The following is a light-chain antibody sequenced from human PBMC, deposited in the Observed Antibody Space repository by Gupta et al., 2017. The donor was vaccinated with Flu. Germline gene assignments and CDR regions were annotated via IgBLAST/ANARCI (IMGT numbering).Light chain of an antibody. V-gene: IGLV4-69*01. CDR2: LNSDGSH. CDR1: SGHSSYA. Sequence: QLVLPQSPSASASLGASVKLTCTLSSGHSSYAIAWHQQQPEKGPRYLMYLNSDGSHSKGDGIPDRFSGSSSGAERYLTVSSPQSDDEADYYCQTWVTGVRVFGGGTKLTVL. CDR3: QTWVTGVRV. J-gene: IGLJ3*02.